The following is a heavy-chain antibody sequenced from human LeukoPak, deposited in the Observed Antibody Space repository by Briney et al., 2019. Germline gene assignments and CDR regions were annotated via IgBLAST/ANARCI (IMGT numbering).Heavy chain of an antibody. V-gene: IGHV1-2*02. Sequence: ASVKVSCKASGYTFTGYYMHWVRQPPGQGLEWMGWINPNSGGTNYAQKFQGRVTMTRDASISTAYMELSRLRSDDTAVYYCARAGEGYCSSTSCYYMSDYWGQGTLVTVSS. CDR1: GYTFTGYY. D-gene: IGHD2-2*01. CDR3: ARAGEGYCSSTSCYYMSDY. J-gene: IGHJ4*02. CDR2: INPNSGGT.